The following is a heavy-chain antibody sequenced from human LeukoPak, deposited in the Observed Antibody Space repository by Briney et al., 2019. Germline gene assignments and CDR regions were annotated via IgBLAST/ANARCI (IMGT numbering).Heavy chain of an antibody. CDR2: IRDNGGST. J-gene: IGHJ4*02. CDR3: VKDNEAGGSPFDR. D-gene: IGHD1-1*01. Sequence: GGSLRLSCSASRFILRSHAMHWVRQAPRKGVEYVSRIRDNGGSTYFADSVKGRFTISRDNSKNTLYLQMSSLRAVDTAVYYCVKDNEAGGSPFDRWGQGTLDTVSS. CDR1: RFILRSHA. V-gene: IGHV3-64D*06.